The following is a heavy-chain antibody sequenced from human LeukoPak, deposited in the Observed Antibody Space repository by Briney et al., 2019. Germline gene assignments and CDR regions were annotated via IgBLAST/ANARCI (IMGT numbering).Heavy chain of an antibody. CDR3: ARDHTTNLAFDI. V-gene: IGHV4-59*01. D-gene: IGHD1-26*01. CDR1: GGSISSYY. Sequence: EASETLSLTCTVSGGSISSYYWSWIRQPPGKGLEWIGYIYYSGSTNYNPSLKSRVTISVDTSKNQFSLKLSSVTAADTAVYYCARDHTTNLAFDIWGQGTMVTVSS. J-gene: IGHJ3*02. CDR2: IYYSGST.